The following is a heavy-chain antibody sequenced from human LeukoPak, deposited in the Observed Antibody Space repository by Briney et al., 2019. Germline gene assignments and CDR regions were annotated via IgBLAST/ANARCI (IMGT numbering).Heavy chain of an antibody. V-gene: IGHV3-23*01. J-gene: IGHJ4*02. CDR2: ISGSGDNT. CDR3: AKTRGYCSGGTCYCDY. CDR1: GFTFSNYA. D-gene: IGHD2-15*01. Sequence: GGSLRLSCAASGFTFSNYAMSWVRQAQGKGLGWVSAISGSGDNTYYADSVKGRFALSRDNSKNTVYLQMNSLRADDTAVYYCAKTRGYCSGGTCYCDYWGQGTLVTVSS.